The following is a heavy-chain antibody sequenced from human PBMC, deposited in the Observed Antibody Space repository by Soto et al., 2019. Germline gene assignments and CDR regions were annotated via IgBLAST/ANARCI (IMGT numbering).Heavy chain of an antibody. Sequence: GSLRLSCAASGFTFSSYSMNWVRQAPGKGLEWVSSISSSGSYIYYAAFVKGRFTISRDDSKNLIYLQMNSLKTEDTAVYYCAREGSSSGPDYEYWGQGTLVTVSS. D-gene: IGHD3-22*01. CDR2: ISSSGSYI. V-gene: IGHV3-21*04. CDR1: GFTFSSYS. CDR3: AREGSSSGPDYEY. J-gene: IGHJ4*02.